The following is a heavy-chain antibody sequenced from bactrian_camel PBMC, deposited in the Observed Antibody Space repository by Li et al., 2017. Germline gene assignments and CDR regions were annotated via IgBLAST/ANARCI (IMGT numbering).Heavy chain of an antibody. J-gene: IGHJ6*01. CDR3: ATDYGLGSFGY. D-gene: IGHD5*01. CDR2: IYSDGRNT. CDR1: GFTFSSYY. V-gene: IGHV3-2*01. Sequence: HVQLVESGGGLVQPGGSLRLSCAASGFTFSSYYMSWVRQAPGKGLEWVSSIYSDGRNTYYPDSVKGRFTISRDNAKNTVYLLMNSLKSEDTALYYCATDYGLGSFGYWGQGTQVTVS.